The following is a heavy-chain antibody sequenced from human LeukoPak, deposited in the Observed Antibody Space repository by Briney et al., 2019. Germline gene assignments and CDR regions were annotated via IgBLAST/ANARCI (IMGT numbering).Heavy chain of an antibody. Sequence: QAGGSLRLSCAASGFTVDSNYLSWVRQAPGKGLEWVSTIYTGGNTYYAASVKGRFTISRDFSKNTVFLHMNSLRAEDTAVYYCARGPITTRSHFDYWGQGTLVTVSS. D-gene: IGHD3-22*01. J-gene: IGHJ4*02. CDR1: GFTVDSNY. CDR2: IYTGGNT. V-gene: IGHV3-53*01. CDR3: ARGPITTRSHFDY.